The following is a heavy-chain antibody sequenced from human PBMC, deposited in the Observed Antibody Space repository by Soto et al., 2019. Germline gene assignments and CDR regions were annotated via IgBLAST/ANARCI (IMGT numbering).Heavy chain of an antibody. CDR2: INHSGST. Sequence: ETLSLTCAVYGGSFSGYYWSWIRQPPGKGLEWIGEINHSGSTNYNPSLKSRVTISVDTSKNQFSLKLSSVTAADTAVYYCARIVVVAATRSGYYFDYWGQGTLVTVSS. CDR3: ARIVVVAATRSGYYFDY. D-gene: IGHD2-15*01. V-gene: IGHV4-34*01. CDR1: GGSFSGYY. J-gene: IGHJ4*02.